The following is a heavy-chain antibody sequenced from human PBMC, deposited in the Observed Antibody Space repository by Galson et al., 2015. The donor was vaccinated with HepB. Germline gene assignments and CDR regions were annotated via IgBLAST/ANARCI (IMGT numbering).Heavy chain of an antibody. CDR1: GFIFSNYG. CDR3: ARDLGGVDGDGLDV. Sequence: SLRLSCAASGFIFSNYGMHWVRQSPGKGLEWVAVIWSDGRNEHYADSVKGRFTISKDNSKNTLYLQMNSLRDDDTAVYYCARDLGGVDGDGLDVWGQGSAVTVSS. D-gene: IGHD5-24*01. V-gene: IGHV3-33*01. CDR2: IWSDGRNE. J-gene: IGHJ6*02.